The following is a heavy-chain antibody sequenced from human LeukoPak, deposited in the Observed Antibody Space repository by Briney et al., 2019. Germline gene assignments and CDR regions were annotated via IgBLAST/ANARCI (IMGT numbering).Heavy chain of an antibody. D-gene: IGHD3-22*01. CDR2: IYYSGST. CDR3: ARGSDSSGYLPSDY. Sequence: PSQTLSLTCTVSGGSISSGDYYWSWIRQPPGKGLEWIGYIYYSGSTYYNPSLKSRVTISVDTSKNQFSLKLSSVTAADTAVYYCARGSDSSGYLPSDYWGQGTLSPSPQ. V-gene: IGHV4-30-4*01. CDR1: GGSISSGDYY. J-gene: IGHJ4*02.